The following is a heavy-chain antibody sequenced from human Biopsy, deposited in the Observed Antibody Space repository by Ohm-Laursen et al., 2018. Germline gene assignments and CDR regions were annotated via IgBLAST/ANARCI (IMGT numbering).Heavy chain of an antibody. CDR3: ARVPAYPSIDGYYGLDL. CDR2: INPNSGNA. J-gene: IGHJ6*02. D-gene: IGHD3-9*01. CDR1: GYTFAGYY. V-gene: IGHV1-2*02. Sequence: ASVKVSCRVSGYTFAGYYLHWVRQAPGHGLEWMGWINPNSGNANYAQSFQGRLTVTRDTSISTAYMELTSLTFDDTAIYYCARVPAYPSIDGYYGLDLWGQGTTVIVSS.